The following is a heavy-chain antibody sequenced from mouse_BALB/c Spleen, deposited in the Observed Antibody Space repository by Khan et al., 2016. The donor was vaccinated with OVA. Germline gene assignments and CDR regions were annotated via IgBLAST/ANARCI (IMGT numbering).Heavy chain of an antibody. CDR1: GDSITSGY. CDR3: AISTYRYAVAY. Sequence: EVKLQESGPSLVKPSQTLSLTCSVTGDSITSGYWSWIRKFPGNKLEYMGYMIYSGNTYYNPSLKSRISITRHTSKNQYYLQLNSVTTEYTATYYCAISTYRYAVAYWGQGTLVTVSA. J-gene: IGHJ3*01. V-gene: IGHV3-8*02. CDR2: MIYSGNT. D-gene: IGHD2-14*01.